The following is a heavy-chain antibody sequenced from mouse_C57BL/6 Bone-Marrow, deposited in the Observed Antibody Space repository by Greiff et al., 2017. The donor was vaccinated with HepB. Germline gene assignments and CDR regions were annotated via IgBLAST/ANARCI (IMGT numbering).Heavy chain of an antibody. D-gene: IGHD1-1*01. CDR2: IYPRSGNT. J-gene: IGHJ2*01. Sequence: VHLVESGAELARPGASVKLSCKASGYTFTSYGISWVKQRTGQGLEWIGEIYPRSGNTYYNEKFKGKATLTADKSSSTAYMELRSLTSEDSAVYFCARGRNGSPFDYWGQGTTLTVSS. CDR1: GYTFTSYG. V-gene: IGHV1-81*01. CDR3: ARGRNGSPFDY.